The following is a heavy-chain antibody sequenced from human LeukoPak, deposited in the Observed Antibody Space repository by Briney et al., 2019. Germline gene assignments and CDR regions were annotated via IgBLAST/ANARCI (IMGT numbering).Heavy chain of an antibody. J-gene: IGHJ4*02. CDR2: IRGDGSQK. CDR1: GFTFRSYW. D-gene: IGHD3-10*01. V-gene: IGHV3-7*04. Sequence: GGSLRLSCAASGFTFRSYWMSWVRQAPGKGLEWVANIRGDGSQKYYVDSVKGRFTISRDYGKNSLYLQMNSLIDADTPENYYAKDYSASGSHDYWGQGTLVTVSS. CDR3: AKDYSASGSHDY.